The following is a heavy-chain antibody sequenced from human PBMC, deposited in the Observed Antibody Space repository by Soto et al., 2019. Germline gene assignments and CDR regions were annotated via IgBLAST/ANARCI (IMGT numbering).Heavy chain of an antibody. D-gene: IGHD3-10*01. CDR1: GGTFSSYA. V-gene: IGHV1-69*12. CDR3: ARDKRYYYGSGSYFGYYYYGMDV. CDR2: IIPIFGTA. Sequence: QVQLVQSGAEVKKPGSSVKVSCKASGGTFSSYAISWVRQAPGQGLEWMGGIIPIFGTANYAQKFQGRVTITADESTSTAYMELSSLRSEDTAVYYCARDKRYYYGSGSYFGYYYYGMDVWGQGTTVTVSS. J-gene: IGHJ6*02.